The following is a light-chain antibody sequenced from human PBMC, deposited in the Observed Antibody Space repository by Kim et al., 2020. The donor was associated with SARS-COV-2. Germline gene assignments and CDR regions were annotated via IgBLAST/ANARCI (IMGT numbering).Light chain of an antibody. CDR1: QSLGTI. J-gene: IGKJ3*01. V-gene: IGKV3-15*01. Sequence: VSPGERASLSCRASQSLGTILAWYQQKPGQAPRLLMYRASTRATDTPARFSGSGSGTEFTLTISSLQSEDFALYYCQQYSFWPRTFGPGTKVDIK. CDR3: QQYSFWPRT. CDR2: RAS.